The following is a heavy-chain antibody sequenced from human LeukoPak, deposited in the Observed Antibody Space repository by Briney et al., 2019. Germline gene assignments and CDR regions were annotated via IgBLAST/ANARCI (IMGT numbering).Heavy chain of an antibody. CDR3: ASAFSGSEAWFDP. J-gene: IGHJ5*02. Sequence: PSETLSLTCTVSGGSISSYYWSWIRQPPGKGLEWIGYIYYSGSTNYNPSLKSRVTISVDTSKTQFPLKLSSVTAADTAVYYCASAFSGSEAWFDPWGQGTLVTVSS. D-gene: IGHD1-26*01. CDR1: GGSISSYY. V-gene: IGHV4-59*01. CDR2: IYYSGST.